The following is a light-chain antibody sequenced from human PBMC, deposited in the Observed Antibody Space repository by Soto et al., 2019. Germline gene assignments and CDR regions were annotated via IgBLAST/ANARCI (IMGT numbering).Light chain of an antibody. CDR1: QSVSSN. CDR2: GAF. V-gene: IGKV3-15*01. J-gene: IGKJ4*01. Sequence: IVMTQSPVTLSVSPGERVTLSCRASQSVSSNLAWYQQKPGQAPSLLIYGAFTRATGIPARFSGTGSGTEFTLTISSLQSEDFAVYYCQQYNNWPCSFGGGTKVDIK. CDR3: QQYNNWPCS.